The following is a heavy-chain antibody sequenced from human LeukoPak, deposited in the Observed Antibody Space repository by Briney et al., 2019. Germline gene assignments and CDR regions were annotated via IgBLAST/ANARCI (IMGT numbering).Heavy chain of an antibody. J-gene: IGHJ5*02. CDR3: TRSAGTTRFDP. V-gene: IGHV4-59*12. Sequence: SETLSLTCTVSGGSISSYYWSWIRQPPGKGLEWIGYIYYSGSTNYNPSLKSRVTISVDTSKNQFSLKLSSVTAADTAVYYCTRSAGTTRFDPWGQGTLVTVSS. CDR1: GGSISSYY. D-gene: IGHD3-10*01. CDR2: IYYSGST.